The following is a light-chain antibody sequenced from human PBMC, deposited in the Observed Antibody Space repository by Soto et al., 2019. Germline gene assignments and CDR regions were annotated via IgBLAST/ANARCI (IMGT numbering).Light chain of an antibody. CDR3: QQYNLYRT. V-gene: IGKV1-5*01. J-gene: IGKJ1*01. CDR2: DAS. Sequence: DIQMTQSPSTLSASVGDRVTITCRASESITRWVAWYQQKPGKAPKLLIYDASSLESGVPSRFSGSGSGTEFTLTISSLQPDDFASYYCQQYNLYRTFGQGTKVEI. CDR1: ESITRW.